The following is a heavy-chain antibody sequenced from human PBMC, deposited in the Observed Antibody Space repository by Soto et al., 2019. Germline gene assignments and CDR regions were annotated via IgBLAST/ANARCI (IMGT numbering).Heavy chain of an antibody. J-gene: IGHJ6*02. D-gene: IGHD3-3*01. CDR2: MNPNSGNT. V-gene: IGHV1-8*01. CDR1: GYTFTSYD. Sequence: QVQLVQSGAEVKKRGASVKVSCKASGYTFTSYDINWVRQATGQGLEWMGWMNPNSGNTGYAQKFQGRVTMTRNTSISTAYMELSSLRSEDTAVYYCARAGYDFWSGYYRGMDVWGQGTTVTVSS. CDR3: ARAGYDFWSGYYRGMDV.